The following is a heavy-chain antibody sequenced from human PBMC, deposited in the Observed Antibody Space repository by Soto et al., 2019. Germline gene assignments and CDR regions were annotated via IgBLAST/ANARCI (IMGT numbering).Heavy chain of an antibody. Sequence: QITLKASGPTLVKPTQTLTLTCTFSGFSLSSTRMAVGWIRQPPGKALEWLALIYWDDDKRYSPFLKSRLTIPKDTSKNQVVLTMSNMDPVYTARYYCAHIVVAGLGYYFDYWGQGTLVTVSS. CDR2: IYWDDDK. J-gene: IGHJ4*02. CDR3: AHIVVAGLGYYFDY. CDR1: GFSLSSTRMA. V-gene: IGHV2-5*02. D-gene: IGHD6-19*01.